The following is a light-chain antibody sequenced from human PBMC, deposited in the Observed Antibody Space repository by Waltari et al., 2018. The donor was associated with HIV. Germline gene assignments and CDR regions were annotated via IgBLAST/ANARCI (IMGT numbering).Light chain of an antibody. V-gene: IGLV3-1*01. CDR1: KLGDKY. J-gene: IGLJ2*01. CDR3: QAWDSNTAGAV. CDR2: QNT. Sequence: SYELTQPPSVSVSPGHTASITCSGEKLGDKYACWYQQKPGQSPVLVIYQNTKRPSGIPERFSGSNSANTATLTISGTQAMDEADYYCQAWDSNTAGAVFGGGTKLTVL.